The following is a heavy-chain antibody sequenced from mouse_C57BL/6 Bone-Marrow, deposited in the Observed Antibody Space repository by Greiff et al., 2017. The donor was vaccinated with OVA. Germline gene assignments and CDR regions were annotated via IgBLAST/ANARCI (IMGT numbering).Heavy chain of an antibody. CDR2: IRSKSSNYAT. J-gene: IGHJ4*01. V-gene: IGHV10-3*01. CDR3: VRRETAQATDYAMDY. CDR1: GFTFNTYA. Sequence: DAGGGLVQPKGSLKLSCAASGFTFNTYAMHWVRQAPGKGLEWVARIRSKSSNYATYYADSVKDRFTISRDDSQSMLYLQMNNLKTEDTAMYYCVRRETAQATDYAMDYWGQGTSVTVSS. D-gene: IGHD3-2*02.